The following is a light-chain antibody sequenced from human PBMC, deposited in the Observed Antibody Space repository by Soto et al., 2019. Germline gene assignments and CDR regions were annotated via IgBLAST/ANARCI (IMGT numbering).Light chain of an antibody. V-gene: IGLV2-11*01. CDR2: DVS. Sequence: ALTQPRSVSGSPGQSVTISCTGTSSDVGAFNFVSWYQHHPGKAPKLMIYDVSKRPSGVPDRFSGSKSGNTASLTISGLLADDEADYYCSSYADRYTLVFGGGTKVTVL. CDR3: SSYADRYTLV. CDR1: SSDVGAFNF. J-gene: IGLJ2*01.